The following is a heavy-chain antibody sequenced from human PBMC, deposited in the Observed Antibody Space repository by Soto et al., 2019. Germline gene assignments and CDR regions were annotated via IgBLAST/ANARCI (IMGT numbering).Heavy chain of an antibody. CDR2: IYYSGST. D-gene: IGHD4-17*01. Sequence: QEQLQESGPGLVKPSQTLSLTCTVSGGPISSGDYYWSWIRQPSGKGLEWIGYIYYSGSTYYNPSLKSRVTISVDPSKNQSSLKLSSVTAADTAVYYCARDEGDYGGGQYYFDYWGQGTLVTVSS. V-gene: IGHV4-30-4*01. CDR1: GGPISSGDYY. CDR3: ARDEGDYGGGQYYFDY. J-gene: IGHJ4*02.